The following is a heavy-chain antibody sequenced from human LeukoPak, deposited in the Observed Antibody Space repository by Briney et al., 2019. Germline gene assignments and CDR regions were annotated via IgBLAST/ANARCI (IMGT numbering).Heavy chain of an antibody. CDR3: ARDRDGGFAFDI. CDR2: IMPNGETR. V-gene: IGHV3-64*01. D-gene: IGHD2-15*01. CDR1: GFSFSNYV. J-gene: IGHJ3*02. Sequence: GGSLRLSCAASGFSFSNYVMHWVRQAPGKGLEYVSAIMPNGETRGYANSMKGRFTISRDNSKNTLYLQMGSLRAEDMAIYYCARDRDGGFAFDIWGQGALVTVSS.